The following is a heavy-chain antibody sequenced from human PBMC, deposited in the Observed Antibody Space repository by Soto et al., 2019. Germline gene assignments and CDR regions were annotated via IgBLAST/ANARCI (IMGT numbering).Heavy chain of an antibody. CDR2: IIPIFGTA. CDR1: GGTFSSYA. J-gene: IGHJ6*02. CDR3: AGGSRYYYYYGMDV. V-gene: IGHV1-69*06. Sequence: QVQLVQSGAEVKKPGSSVKVSCKASGGTFSSYAISWVRQAPGQGLEWMGGIIPIFGTANYAQKFEGRVRITADKSTSTAYMELGSLRSEETAVYFCAGGSRYYYYYGMDVWGQGTTVTGSS. D-gene: IGHD2-15*01.